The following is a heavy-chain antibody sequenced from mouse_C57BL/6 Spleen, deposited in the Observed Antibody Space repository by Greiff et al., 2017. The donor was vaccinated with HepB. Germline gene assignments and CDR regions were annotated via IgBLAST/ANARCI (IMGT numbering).Heavy chain of an antibody. V-gene: IGHV5-17*01. CDR3: ANLGRGDY. CDR1: GFTFSDYG. J-gene: IGHJ2*01. CDR2: ISSGSSTI. D-gene: IGHD4-1*01. Sequence: EVMLVESGGGLVKPGGSLKLSCAASGFTFSDYGMHWVRQAPEKGLEWVAYISSGSSTIYYADTVKGRFTISRDNAKNTLFLQMTSLRSENTAMYYCANLGRGDYWGQGTTLTVSS.